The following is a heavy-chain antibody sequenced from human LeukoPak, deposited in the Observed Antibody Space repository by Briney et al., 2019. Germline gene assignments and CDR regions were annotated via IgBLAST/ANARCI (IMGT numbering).Heavy chain of an antibody. J-gene: IGHJ6*02. D-gene: IGHD3-10*01. CDR1: GFTFSSYA. CDR3: ARDNCYGSGARGPPPHYYYYGMDV. CDR2: ISYDGSNK. Sequence: PGGSLRLSCAASGFTFSSYAMHWVRQAPGKGLEWVAVISYDGSNKYYADSVKGRFTISRDNSKNTLYLQMNSLRAEDTAVYYCARDNCYGSGARGPPPHYYYYGMDVWGQGTTVTVSS. V-gene: IGHV3-30-3*01.